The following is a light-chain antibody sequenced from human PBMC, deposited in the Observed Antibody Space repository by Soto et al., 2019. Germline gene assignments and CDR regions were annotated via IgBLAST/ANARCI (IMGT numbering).Light chain of an antibody. J-gene: IGKJ1*01. Sequence: EIVMTQSPATLSVSPGERATLSCRASQSVSSNLAWYQQKPGQAPRLLIYGASTRATGIPARFSGSGSGTEFTLTISSLQSEDFAVYYCQQYNNWQWTFGQGTKVDIQ. CDR1: QSVSSN. V-gene: IGKV3-15*01. CDR3: QQYNNWQWT. CDR2: GAS.